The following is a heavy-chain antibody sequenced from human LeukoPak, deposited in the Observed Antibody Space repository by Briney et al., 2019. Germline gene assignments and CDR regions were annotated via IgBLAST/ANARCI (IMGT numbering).Heavy chain of an antibody. D-gene: IGHD4-11*01. CDR3: ASRYDYSNYIDY. CDR2: IYYSGST. V-gene: IGHV4-39*01. Sequence: SETLSLTCTVSGGSISSSSYYWGWIRQPPGKGLEWIGTIYYSGSTYYNPSLKSRVTISVDTSKNQFSLKLSSVTAADTAVYYCASRYDYSNYIDYWGQGTLVTVSS. J-gene: IGHJ4*02. CDR1: GGSISSSSYY.